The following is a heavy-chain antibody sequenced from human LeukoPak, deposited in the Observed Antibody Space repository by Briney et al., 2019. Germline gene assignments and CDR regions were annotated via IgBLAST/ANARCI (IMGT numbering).Heavy chain of an antibody. J-gene: IGHJ4*02. CDR1: GFTFSTVA. V-gene: IGHV3-23*01. D-gene: IGHD2-2*01. Sequence: GGSLRLSCAASGFTFSTVAMIWVRQPPGKGLEWGSSIFPSGGEIHYADSVRGRFTISRDNSKSTLSLQMNSLRAEDTAVYYCTHGSMYQLDYWGQGTLVTVSS. CDR2: IFPSGGEI. CDR3: THGSMYQLDY.